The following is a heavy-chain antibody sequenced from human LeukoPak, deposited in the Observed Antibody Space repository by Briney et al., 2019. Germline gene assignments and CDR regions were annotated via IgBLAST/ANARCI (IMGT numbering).Heavy chain of an antibody. CDR1: GGSISSSSYY. Sequence: SETLSLTCTVSGGSISSSSYYWGWIRQPPGKGLEWIGYIYYSGSTNYNPSLKSRVTISVDTSKNQFSLKLSSVTAADTAVYYCARERSDFWSGHSYYYYMDVWGKGTTVTVSS. V-gene: IGHV4-61*01. CDR2: IYYSGST. D-gene: IGHD3-3*01. CDR3: ARERSDFWSGHSYYYYMDV. J-gene: IGHJ6*03.